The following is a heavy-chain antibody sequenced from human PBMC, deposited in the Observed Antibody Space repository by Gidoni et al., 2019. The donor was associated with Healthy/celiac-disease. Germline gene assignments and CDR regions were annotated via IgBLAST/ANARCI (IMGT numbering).Heavy chain of an antibody. CDR2: INHSGST. D-gene: IGHD2-15*01. Sequence: QVQLQQWGAGLLKPSETLSLTCAVYGGSFSGYYWSWIRQPPGNGLEWIGEINHSGSTNYNPSLKSRVTISVDTSKNQFSLKLSSVTAADTAVYYCARGGFGGYVVYWGQGTLVTVSS. V-gene: IGHV4-34*01. CDR1: GGSFSGYY. J-gene: IGHJ4*02. CDR3: ARGGFGGYVVY.